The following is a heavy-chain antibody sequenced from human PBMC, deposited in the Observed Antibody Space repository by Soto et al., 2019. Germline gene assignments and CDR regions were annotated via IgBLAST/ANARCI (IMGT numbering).Heavy chain of an antibody. CDR1: GFTFSSYG. CDR3: ARSRGPPGYSSSHPRFDY. D-gene: IGHD6-6*01. J-gene: IGHJ4*02. V-gene: IGHV3-33*01. CDR2: IWYDGSNK. Sequence: QVQLVESGGGVVQPGRSLRLSCAASGFTFSSYGMHWVRQAPGKGLEWVAVIWYDGSNKYYADSVKGRFTISRDNSKNTLYQQMNSLRAEDTAVYYCARSRGPPGYSSSHPRFDYWGQGTLVTVSS.